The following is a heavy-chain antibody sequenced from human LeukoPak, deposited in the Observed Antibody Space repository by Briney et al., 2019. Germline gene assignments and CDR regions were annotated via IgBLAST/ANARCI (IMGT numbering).Heavy chain of an antibody. CDR1: GFTFSSYT. J-gene: IGHJ4*02. D-gene: IGHD6-13*01. CDR3: VRGRTSGSSWPFDY. CDR2: ISGSNSYI. Sequence: GGSLRLSCAASGFTFSSYTMHWIRQAPGKGLEWVSSISGSNSYIFYADSVKGRFTVSRDNAKDSLYLQMNSLRAEDTAVYYCVRGRTSGSSWPFDYWGQGTLVTVSS. V-gene: IGHV3-21*01.